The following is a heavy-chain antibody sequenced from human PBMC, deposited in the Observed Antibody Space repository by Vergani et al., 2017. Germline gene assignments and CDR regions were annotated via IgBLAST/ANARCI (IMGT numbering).Heavy chain of an antibody. Sequence: QGKRKKGGGGLLKPSETLSLTCVVNGGSFTSYHWTWIRQSPGEGLEWVGDIDHTGRPDYNPSLKSRLTMSVDKSRNQFSLTLNSVTATDTAIYFCARVNTETNGHLYYYYYMDVWGQGTAVTVS. D-gene: IGHD4-11*01. CDR3: ARVNTETNGHLYYYYYMDV. CDR2: IDHTGRP. V-gene: IGHV4-34*01. CDR1: GGSFTSYH. J-gene: IGHJ6*03.